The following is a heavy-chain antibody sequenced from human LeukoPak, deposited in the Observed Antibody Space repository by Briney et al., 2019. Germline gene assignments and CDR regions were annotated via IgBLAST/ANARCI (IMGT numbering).Heavy chain of an antibody. V-gene: IGHV3-23*01. J-gene: IGHJ4*02. Sequence: PGGSLRLSCGASGFTFSSYAMSWVRQAPGKGLEWVSVISGSGGSTYYADSVKGRCTISRDNSKNTLYLEMNNLGAEDTAVYYYARDYGGWLFDYWGQGTLVTVSS. D-gene: IGHD3-16*01. CDR1: GFTFSSYA. CDR2: ISGSGGST. CDR3: ARDYGGWLFDY.